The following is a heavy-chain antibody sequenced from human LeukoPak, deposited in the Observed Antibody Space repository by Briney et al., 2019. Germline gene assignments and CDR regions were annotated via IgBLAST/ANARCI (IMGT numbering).Heavy chain of an antibody. CDR1: GFTFSSYA. D-gene: IGHD2-21*02. Sequence: GGSLRLSCAASGFTFSSYAMSWVRQAPGKGLEWVSAISGSGGSTYYADSVKGRFTISRDNSKNTLYLQMNSLRAEDTAVYYCAKDHNGFVVTASLPFDPWGQGTLVTVSS. CDR3: AKDHNGFVVTASLPFDP. V-gene: IGHV3-23*01. J-gene: IGHJ5*02. CDR2: ISGSGGST.